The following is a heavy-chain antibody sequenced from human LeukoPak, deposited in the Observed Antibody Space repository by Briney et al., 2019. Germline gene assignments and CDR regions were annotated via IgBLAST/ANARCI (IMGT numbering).Heavy chain of an antibody. V-gene: IGHV4-39*01. Sequence: SETLSLTCTVSGGSISSSNYYWGWIRQPPGKGLEWIASIYYSGSPYFNPSLMRRVTISIDTSKNQFSLKLSSVTAADTAVYFCATLGYCGGGNCYSTLDYWGQGTLVTVSS. CDR2: IYYSGSP. CDR1: GGSISSSNYY. D-gene: IGHD2-15*01. CDR3: ATLGYCGGGNCYSTLDY. J-gene: IGHJ4*02.